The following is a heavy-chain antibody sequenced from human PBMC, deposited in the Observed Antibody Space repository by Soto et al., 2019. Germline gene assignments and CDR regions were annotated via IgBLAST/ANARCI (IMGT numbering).Heavy chain of an antibody. CDR3: AKDWTYYDLLTGFANGAFDI. D-gene: IGHD3-9*01. CDR2: ISGSGGST. Sequence: EVQLLESGGGLVQPEGSLRLSCAASGFTFSSYAMSWVRQAPGKGLEWVSAISGSGGSTYYADSVKGRFTISRDNSKNTLYLQMNSLRAEDAAVYYCAKDWTYYDLLTGFANGAFDIWGQGTMVTVSS. J-gene: IGHJ3*02. V-gene: IGHV3-23*01. CDR1: GFTFSSYA.